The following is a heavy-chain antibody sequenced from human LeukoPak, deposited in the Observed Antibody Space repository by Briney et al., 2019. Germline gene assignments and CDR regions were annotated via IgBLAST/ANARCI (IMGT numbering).Heavy chain of an antibody. J-gene: IGHJ5*02. V-gene: IGHV1-69*05. CDR2: IIPIFDTA. D-gene: IGHD3-3*01. CDR1: GGTFSSYA. CDR3: ARARFLEWLNWFDP. Sequence: ASVKVSCKASGGTFSSYAISWVRQAPGQGLEWMGGIIPIFDTANYAQKFQGRVTITTDESTSTAYMELSSLRSEDTAVYYCARARFLEWLNWFDPWGQGTLVTVSS.